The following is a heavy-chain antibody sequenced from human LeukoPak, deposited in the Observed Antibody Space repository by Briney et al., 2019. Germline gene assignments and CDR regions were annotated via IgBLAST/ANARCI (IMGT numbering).Heavy chain of an antibody. CDR3: ARGLRIAELDY. Sequence: SETLSLTCTVSGGSISSGGYYWSWIRQPPGKGLEWIGYIYHSGSTYYNPSLKSRVTISVDRSKNQFSLKLSSVTAADTAVYYCARGLRIAELDYWGQGPLVTVSS. CDR2: IYHSGST. V-gene: IGHV4-30-2*01. D-gene: IGHD6-13*01. J-gene: IGHJ4*02. CDR1: GGSISSGGYY.